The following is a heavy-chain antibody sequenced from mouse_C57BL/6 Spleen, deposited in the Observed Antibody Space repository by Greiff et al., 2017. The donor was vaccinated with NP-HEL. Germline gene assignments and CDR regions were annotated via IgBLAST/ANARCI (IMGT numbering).Heavy chain of an antibody. CDR3: ARWTELLNWERVYYFDY. CDR2: INPYNGGT. V-gene: IGHV1-19*01. J-gene: IGHJ2*01. CDR1: GYTFTDYY. Sequence: VQLKESGPVLVKPGASVKMSCKASGYTFTDYYMNWVKQSHGKSLEWIGVINPYNGGTSYNQKFKGKATLTVDKSSSTAYMELNSLTSEDSAVYYCARWTELLNWERVYYFDYWGQGTTLTVSS. D-gene: IGHD4-1*01.